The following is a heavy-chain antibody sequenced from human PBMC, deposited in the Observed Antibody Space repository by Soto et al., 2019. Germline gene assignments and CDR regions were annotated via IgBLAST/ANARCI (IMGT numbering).Heavy chain of an antibody. D-gene: IGHD6-13*01. CDR1: GFTFSSYG. CDR2: ISYDGSNK. V-gene: IGHV3-30*18. CDR3: AKGTIAAAGILWY. Sequence: QVQLVESGGGVVQPGRSLRLSCAASGFTFSSYGMHWVRQAPGKGLEWVAVISYDGSNKYYADSVKGRFTISRDNSKNTLYLQMNSLRAEDTAVYYCAKGTIAAAGILWYWGQGTLVTVSS. J-gene: IGHJ4*02.